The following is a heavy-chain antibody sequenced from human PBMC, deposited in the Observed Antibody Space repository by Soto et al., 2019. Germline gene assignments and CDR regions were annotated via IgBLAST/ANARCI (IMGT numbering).Heavy chain of an antibody. J-gene: IGHJ4*02. Sequence: QVQLMQSGAEVKKPGASVKVSCKASGYTFTTYYMHWVRQAPGQGLEWMGIINPSGGGTNYAQKSKDRVTMTGDTSRSTVYMRGSSLRSGDTAVYYCAGGARGQQLPRTFAYWGRGTLLTVSS. CDR2: INPSGGGT. V-gene: IGHV1-46*01. CDR3: AGGARGQQLPRTFAY. CDR1: GYTFTTYY. D-gene: IGHD6-13*01.